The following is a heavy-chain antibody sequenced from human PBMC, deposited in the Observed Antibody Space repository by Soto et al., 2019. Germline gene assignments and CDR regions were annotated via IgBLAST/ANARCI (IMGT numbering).Heavy chain of an antibody. D-gene: IGHD2-15*01. CDR2: ISSSNRTI. V-gene: IGHV3-48*02. J-gene: IGHJ6*02. CDR1: GFSFRTYA. Sequence: GGSLRLSCTASGFSFRTYAMTWFRQAPGKGLEWVSYISSSNRTINYADSVKGRFIISRDNAKNSLYLQMHSLRDEDTAVYYCAREGWPLLQTGMDVWGQGTTVTVSS. CDR3: AREGWPLLQTGMDV.